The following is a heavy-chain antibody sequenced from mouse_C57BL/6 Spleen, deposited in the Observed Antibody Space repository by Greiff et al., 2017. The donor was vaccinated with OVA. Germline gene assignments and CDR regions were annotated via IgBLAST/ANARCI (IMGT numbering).Heavy chain of an antibody. CDR1: GYTFTSYW. D-gene: IGHD2-2*01. CDR3: ARTLYGYDVTWFAY. CDR2: IDPSDSYT. Sequence: VQLQQSGAELVRPGTSVKLSCKASGYTFTSYWMHWVKQRPGQGLEWIGVIDPSDSYTNYNQKFKGKATLTVDTSSSTAYMQLSSLTSEDSAVYYCARTLYGYDVTWFAYWGQGTLVTVSA. V-gene: IGHV1-59*01. J-gene: IGHJ3*01.